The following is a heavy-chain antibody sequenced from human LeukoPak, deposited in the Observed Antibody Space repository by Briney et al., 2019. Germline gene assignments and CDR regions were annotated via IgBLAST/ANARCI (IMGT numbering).Heavy chain of an antibody. CDR2: ISGRSSHV. CDR1: VFSFSDYD. CDR3: GRAFPPLRTSSAGDL. J-gene: IGHJ1*01. V-gene: IGHV3-21*01. Sequence: GGSLRLSCSASVFSFSDYDMNWVCQAPGKGLEWVSAISGRSSHVYYGESVKGRFTISRDNAKNSLYLQLDSLGVEDTAVYYCGRAFPPLRTSSAGDLWGQGTLVTVSS. D-gene: IGHD3-16*01.